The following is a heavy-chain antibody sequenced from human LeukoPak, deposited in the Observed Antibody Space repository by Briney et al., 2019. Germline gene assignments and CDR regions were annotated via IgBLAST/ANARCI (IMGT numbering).Heavy chain of an antibody. CDR3: AREGRAGPTVLLDY. CDR1: GHTFTTYY. J-gene: IGHJ4*02. D-gene: IGHD1-7*01. Sequence: ASVKVSCKASGHTFTTYYVHLVRQAPGQGLEWMGVINPSGDGTNYPQKFQGRVTITADESTSTAYMELSSLRSEDTAVYYCAREGRAGPTVLLDYWGQGTLVTVSS. CDR2: INPSGDGT. V-gene: IGHV1-46*01.